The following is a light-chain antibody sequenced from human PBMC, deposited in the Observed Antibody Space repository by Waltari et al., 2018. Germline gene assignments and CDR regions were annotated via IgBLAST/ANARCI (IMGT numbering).Light chain of an antibody. CDR1: QGIDNW. CDR3: QQTNSFPRT. V-gene: IGKV1D-12*01. Sequence: DIQMTQSPSFVSASVRDRVTITCLASQGIDNWLAWYQQKPGKAPKFLIYSASSLQSGVPSRFVGSGSGTDFILTISRLQPEDFATYYCQQTNSFPRTFGQGTKVAIK. CDR2: SAS. J-gene: IGKJ1*01.